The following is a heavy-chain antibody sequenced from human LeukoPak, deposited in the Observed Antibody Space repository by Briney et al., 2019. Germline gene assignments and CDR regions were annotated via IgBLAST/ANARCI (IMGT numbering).Heavy chain of an antibody. V-gene: IGHV4-61*02. J-gene: IGHJ6*02. D-gene: IGHD2-2*01. CDR1: GGSISSGSYY. CDR3: ARTPASAAIGYYGMDV. Sequence: PSQTLSLTCTVPGGSISSGSYYWSWIRQPAGKGLEWIGRIYTSGSTNYNPSLKSRVTISVDTSKNQFSLKLSSVTAADTAVYYCARTPASAAIGYYGMDVWGQGTTVTVSS. CDR2: IYTSGST.